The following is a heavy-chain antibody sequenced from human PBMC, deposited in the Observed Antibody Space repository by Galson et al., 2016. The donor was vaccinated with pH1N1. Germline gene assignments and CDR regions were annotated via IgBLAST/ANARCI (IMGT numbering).Heavy chain of an antibody. CDR2: INNNGVRT. J-gene: IGHJ6*03. CDR3: ARDPGRPRLYYMDV. D-gene: IGHD1-26*01. Sequence: SLRLSCAASDFTFKDFGMNWVRQAPGKGLEYVSSINNNGVRTYYADSVKGRFTISRDNSKNTLYLQMSSLRVEDTAVYFCARDPGRPRLYYMDVWGKGTTVTVSS. V-gene: IGHV3-64D*09. CDR1: DFTFKDFG.